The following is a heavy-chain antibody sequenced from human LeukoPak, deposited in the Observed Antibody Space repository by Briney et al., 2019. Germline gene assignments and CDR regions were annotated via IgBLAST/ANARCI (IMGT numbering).Heavy chain of an antibody. CDR1: GGSFSGYY. D-gene: IGHD3-16*02. Sequence: SETLSLTCAVYGGSFSGYYWSWIRQPPGKGLEWIGEINHSGSTNYNPSLKSRVTISVDTSKNQFSLKLSSVTAADTAVYYCARRGPLITFGGVIAELFDYWGQGTLVTVSS. J-gene: IGHJ4*02. V-gene: IGHV4-34*01. CDR3: ARRGPLITFGGVIAELFDY. CDR2: INHSGST.